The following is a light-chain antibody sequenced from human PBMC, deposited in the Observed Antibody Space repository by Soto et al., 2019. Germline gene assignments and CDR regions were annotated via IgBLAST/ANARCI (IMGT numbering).Light chain of an antibody. CDR2: GAT. Sequence: VMTQSPATLSVSPGERATLSCRASQTVRDNLGWYHQKPGQPPRLLIYGATTRATGIPARFSGSGSGTEFTLTISSLQSEDFAVYYCQQYNSWPLTFGGGTKVDIK. J-gene: IGKJ4*01. CDR3: QQYNSWPLT. CDR1: QTVRDN. V-gene: IGKV3D-15*01.